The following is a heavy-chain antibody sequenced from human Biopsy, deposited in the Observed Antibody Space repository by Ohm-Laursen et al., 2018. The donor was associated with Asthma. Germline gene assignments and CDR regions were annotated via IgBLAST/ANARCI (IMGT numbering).Heavy chain of an antibody. CDR1: GYTFTAYY. CDR3: AREVSTVDYGYYYFAMDV. J-gene: IGHJ6*02. D-gene: IGHD4-17*01. Sequence: ASVKVSCKTSGYTFTAYYIHWVRQAPGQGLEWMGRINPSSGGTNYPQNFQGRVTVTRDTSIRTAYMELTRLRSDDTAVYYCAREVSTVDYGYYYFAMDVWGQGTTVTVSS. CDR2: INPSSGGT. V-gene: IGHV1-2*06.